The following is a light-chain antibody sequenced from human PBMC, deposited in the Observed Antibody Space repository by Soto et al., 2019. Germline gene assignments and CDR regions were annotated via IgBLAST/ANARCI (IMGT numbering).Light chain of an antibody. CDR2: GVS. V-gene: IGKV3-20*01. Sequence: EVVLTQSPGTLSLSPGERATLSCKASHSVTRSFLAWYQQKPGQAPRLLIYGVSSRATGIPDRFSGSGSGTDFTLTISRLEPEDFAVYYCQQYDSMYTFGQGTKLEIK. CDR1: HSVTRSF. CDR3: QQYDSMYT. J-gene: IGKJ2*01.